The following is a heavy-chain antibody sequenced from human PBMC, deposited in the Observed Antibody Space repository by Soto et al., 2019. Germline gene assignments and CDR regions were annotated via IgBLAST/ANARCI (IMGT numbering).Heavy chain of an antibody. CDR3: ALMTQLLQIPNLDY. D-gene: IGHD2-8*01. J-gene: IGHJ4*02. V-gene: IGHV1-18*01. Sequence: QVQMVQSGAEVKKPGASVKVSCKASGYTFTSNFISWVLQAPGQGLEWMGWISVYNGNTNYAQRVQGRVTMTTDTSTSTAYMEQRGLTSDDTAVYYCALMTQLLQIPNLDYWGQGTLVPVSS. CDR2: ISVYNGNT. CDR1: GYTFTSNF.